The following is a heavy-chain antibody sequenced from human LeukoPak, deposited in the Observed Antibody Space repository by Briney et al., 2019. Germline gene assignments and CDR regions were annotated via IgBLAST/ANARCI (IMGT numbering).Heavy chain of an antibody. CDR1: GFTFSSYW. J-gene: IGHJ4*02. Sequence: GGSLRLXCAASGFTFSSYWMHWGRQAPGKGLVWVSRINSDGSSTSYADSVKGRFTISRDNAKNTLYLQMNSLRAEDTAVYYCASPARLGDWDYFDYWGQGTLVTVSS. V-gene: IGHV3-74*01. CDR2: INSDGSST. D-gene: IGHD3-16*01. CDR3: ASPARLGDWDYFDY.